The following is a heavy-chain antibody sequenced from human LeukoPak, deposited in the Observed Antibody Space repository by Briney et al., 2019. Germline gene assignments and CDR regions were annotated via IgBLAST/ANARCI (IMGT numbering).Heavy chain of an antibody. Sequence: SETLSLTCTVSGGSISSYYWSWIRQPPGKGLEWIGRIYTSGSTNYNPSLKSRVTMSVDTSKNQFSLKLSSVTAADTAVYYCARDYYDFWSGYSNSYYFDYWGQGTLVTVSS. CDR2: IYTSGST. CDR1: GGSISSYY. V-gene: IGHV4-4*07. J-gene: IGHJ4*02. D-gene: IGHD3-3*01. CDR3: ARDYYDFWSGYSNSYYFDY.